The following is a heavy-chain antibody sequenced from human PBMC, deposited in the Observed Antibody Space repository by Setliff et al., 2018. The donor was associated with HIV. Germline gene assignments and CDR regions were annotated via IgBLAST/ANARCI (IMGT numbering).Heavy chain of an antibody. J-gene: IGHJ5*02. CDR2: IYTSGST. Sequence: PSETLSLTCTVSGGSISSYYWSWIRQPAGKGLEWIGRIYTSGSTNYNPSLKSRVTMSVDTSKNQFSLKLSSVTAADTAVYYCARTPEDYDQYFFYRWGQGTRVTVAS. V-gene: IGHV4-4*07. D-gene: IGHD3-22*01. CDR1: GGSISSYY. CDR3: ARTPEDYDQYFFYR.